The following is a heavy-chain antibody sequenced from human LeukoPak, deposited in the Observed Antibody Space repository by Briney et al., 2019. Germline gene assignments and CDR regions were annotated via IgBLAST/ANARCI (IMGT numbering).Heavy chain of an antibody. V-gene: IGHV4-34*01. J-gene: IGHJ4*02. Sequence: SETLSLTCAVYGGSFSGYYWSWIRQPPGKGLEWIGEINHSGSTNYNPSLKSRVIISVDTSKNQFSLKLSSVTAADTAVYYCARGTGFGEPLDYWGQGTLVPVSS. CDR2: INHSGST. CDR3: ARGTGFGEPLDY. D-gene: IGHD3-10*01. CDR1: GGSFSGYY.